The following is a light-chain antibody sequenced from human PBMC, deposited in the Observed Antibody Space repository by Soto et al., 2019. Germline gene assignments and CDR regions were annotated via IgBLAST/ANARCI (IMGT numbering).Light chain of an antibody. CDR1: SSDVGSYNL. CDR3: CSYAGSRYYG. Sequence: QSVLTQPASVSGSPGQSITISCTGTSSDVGSYNLVSWYQQHPGKATKLMIYEGSKRPSGVSNRFSGSKSGNTASLTISGLQAEDEADYYCCSYAGSRYYGFGTGTKVTVL. V-gene: IGLV2-23*01. CDR2: EGS. J-gene: IGLJ1*01.